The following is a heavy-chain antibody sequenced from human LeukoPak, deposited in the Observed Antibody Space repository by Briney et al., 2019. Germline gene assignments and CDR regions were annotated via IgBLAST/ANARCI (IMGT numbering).Heavy chain of an antibody. Sequence: PGGSLRLSCAASGFTFSTCEMNWVRQAPGKGLEWVSYIDSSSSSIYYADSVKGRFTISRDNAKNSLYLQMNNLRAEDTAVYYCAKVGRSTRPGYWGQGTLVTVSS. J-gene: IGHJ4*02. V-gene: IGHV3-48*03. D-gene: IGHD6-6*01. CDR1: GFTFSTCE. CDR2: IDSSSSSI. CDR3: AKVGRSTRPGY.